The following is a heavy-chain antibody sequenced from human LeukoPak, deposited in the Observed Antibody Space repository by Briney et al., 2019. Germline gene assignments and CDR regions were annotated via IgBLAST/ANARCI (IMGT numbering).Heavy chain of an antibody. D-gene: IGHD3-22*01. Sequence: SVKVSCKASGGTFSDYAINWVRQAPGQGLEWMGRIIPIPRGPNYVERFQGRVTLTADESTSTAYMELSSLRSEDTAVYYCAREWNYYYDSSGYSSEDYWGEGTLVTVSS. J-gene: IGHJ4*02. V-gene: IGHV1-69*11. CDR1: GGTFSDYA. CDR3: AREWNYYYDSSGYSSEDY. CDR2: IIPIPRGP.